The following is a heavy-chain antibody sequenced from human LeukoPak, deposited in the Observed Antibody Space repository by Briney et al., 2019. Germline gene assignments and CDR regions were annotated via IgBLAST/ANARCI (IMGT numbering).Heavy chain of an antibody. V-gene: IGHV3-11*04. Sequence: GGSLRLSCAASGFTFSDYYMSWIRQAPGKGLEWVSYISSSGSTIYYADSVKGRFTISRDNAKNSLYLQMNSLRAEDTAVYYCASDTPAIRLPRGYYYMDVWGKGTTVTVSS. J-gene: IGHJ6*03. CDR2: ISSSGSTI. CDR1: GFTFSDYY. D-gene: IGHD2-2*02. CDR3: ASDTPAIRLPRGYYYMDV.